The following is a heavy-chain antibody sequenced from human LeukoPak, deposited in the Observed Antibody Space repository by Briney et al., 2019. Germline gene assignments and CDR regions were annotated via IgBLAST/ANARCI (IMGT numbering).Heavy chain of an antibody. V-gene: IGHV4-39*01. CDR1: GGSINSGSFY. CDR2: INYSGST. CDR3: ARLNLVGNVVTIGY. J-gene: IGHJ4*02. D-gene: IGHD2-2*01. Sequence: SETLSLTCTVSGGSINSGSFYWGWIRQPPGKGLEWIGSINYSGSTYYNPSLKSRVTISVDTSKNQFSLKLNSVTAADTAVYYCARLNLVGNVVTIGYWGQGTLVTVSS.